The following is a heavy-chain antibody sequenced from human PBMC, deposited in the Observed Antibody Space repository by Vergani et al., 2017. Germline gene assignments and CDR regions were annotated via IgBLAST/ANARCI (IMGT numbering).Heavy chain of an antibody. CDR1: GFTFSSYS. V-gene: IGHV3-48*02. Sequence: EVQLVESGGGLVQPGGSLRLSCAASGFTFSSYSMNWVRQAPGKGLEWVSYISSSSSTIYYADSVKGRFTISRDNAKNSLYLQMNSLRDEDTAVYYCARDRRRDCSSTSCYXFDYWGQGTLVTVSS. D-gene: IGHD2-2*02. CDR3: ARDRRRDCSSTSCYXFDY. CDR2: ISSSSSTI. J-gene: IGHJ4*02.